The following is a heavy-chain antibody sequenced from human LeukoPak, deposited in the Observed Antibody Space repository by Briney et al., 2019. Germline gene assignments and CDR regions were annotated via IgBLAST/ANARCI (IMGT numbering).Heavy chain of an antibody. V-gene: IGHV4-39*01. J-gene: IGHJ1*01. CDR3: VRHDYRSGWSFFFQH. CDR2: IYYSGST. D-gene: IGHD6-19*01. CDR1: GGSISSSSHY. Sequence: SETLSLICTVSGGSISSSSHYWGWIRQPPGKGLEWIGSIYYSGSTDYNPSLKSRVTISVDTPNNKFSLNVRSVTAADTAVYYCVRHDYRSGWSFFFQHWGQGSLVTVSS.